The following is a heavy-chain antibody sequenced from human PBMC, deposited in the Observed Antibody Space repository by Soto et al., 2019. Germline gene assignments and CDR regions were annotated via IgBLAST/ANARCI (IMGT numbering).Heavy chain of an antibody. CDR2: IKSKTDGGTT. J-gene: IGHJ1*01. CDR1: GFTFSNAW. V-gene: IGHV3-15*01. Sequence: EVQLVESGGGLVKPGGSLRLSCAASGFTFSNAWMSWVRQAPGKGLEWVGRIKSKTDGGTTDYAAPVKGRFTISRDDSKNTLYLQMNSLKTVDTAVYYCTTGLGSGGSCWVYWGQGTLVTVSS. CDR3: TTGLGSGGSCWVY. D-gene: IGHD2-15*01.